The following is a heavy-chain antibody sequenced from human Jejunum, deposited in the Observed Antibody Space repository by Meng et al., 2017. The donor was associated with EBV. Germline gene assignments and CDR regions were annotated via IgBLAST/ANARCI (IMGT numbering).Heavy chain of an antibody. V-gene: IGHV4-4*02. CDR3: AGNGYYALEY. J-gene: IGHJ4*02. D-gene: IGHD3-22*01. Sequence: QGRRAEWGQRLEKPSGTRPLTCVLSGGSICDKVWGSWVRQPPGKGLDWHGESYHGVGTNYSPSPDRQVTISVDKSKNQSSLKSNSVTVAYTAVYYCAGNGYYALEYWGPGILVTVSS. CDR1: GGSICDKVW. CDR2: SYHGVGT.